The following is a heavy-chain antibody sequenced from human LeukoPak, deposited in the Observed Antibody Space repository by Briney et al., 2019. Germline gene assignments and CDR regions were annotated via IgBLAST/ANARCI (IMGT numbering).Heavy chain of an antibody. D-gene: IGHD3-3*01. CDR1: GYTFTDYY. Sequence: GATVKISCKASGYTFTDYYMHWVQQAPGKRLEWMGRVDPEDGETIYAEKFQGRVTITADTSTDTAYMELSSLRSEDTAVYYCATEYLDFWSGYYFDYWGQGTLVTVSS. J-gene: IGHJ4*02. V-gene: IGHV1-69-2*01. CDR3: ATEYLDFWSGYYFDY. CDR2: VDPEDGET.